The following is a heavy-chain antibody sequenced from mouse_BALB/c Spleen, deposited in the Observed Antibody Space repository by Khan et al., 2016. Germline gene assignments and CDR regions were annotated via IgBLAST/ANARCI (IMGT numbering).Heavy chain of an antibody. CDR2: IRLKSNNYAT. Sequence: QLEESGGGLVQPGGSMKLSCVASGFTFSNYWMNWVRLSPEKGLEWVAEIRLKSNNYATHYAESVKGRFTISRDDSKSSVYLQMNNLRAEDTGIYYCTTGFAYWGQGTLVTVSA. V-gene: IGHV6-6*02. CDR1: GFTFSNYW. CDR3: TTGFAY. J-gene: IGHJ3*01.